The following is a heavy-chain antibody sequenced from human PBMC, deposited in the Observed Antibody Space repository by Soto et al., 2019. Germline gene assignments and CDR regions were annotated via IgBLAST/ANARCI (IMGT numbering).Heavy chain of an antibody. CDR1: GFTVSSNY. Sequence: EVQLVESGGGLVQPGGSLRLSCAASGFTVSSNYMSWVRQAPGKGLEWVSVIYSGGSTYYADSVKGRFTISRDNSKNTLYLQMNSLRAEDTAVYYCARYSGGWSYYYYYMDVWGKGTTVTVSS. CDR2: IYSGGST. CDR3: ARYSGGWSYYYYYMDV. D-gene: IGHD6-19*01. J-gene: IGHJ6*03. V-gene: IGHV3-66*01.